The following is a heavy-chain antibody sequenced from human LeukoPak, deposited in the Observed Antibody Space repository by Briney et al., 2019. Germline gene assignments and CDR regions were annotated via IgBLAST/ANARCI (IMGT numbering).Heavy chain of an antibody. CDR3: ARADIVVVPAAILDSYYFDY. CDR2: INHSGST. J-gene: IGHJ4*02. D-gene: IGHD2-2*01. V-gene: IGHV4-34*01. CDR1: GGSFSGYN. Sequence: PSETLSLTCAVYGGSFSGYNWSWIRQPPGKGLEWIGEINHSGSTNYNPSLKSRVTISVDTSKNQFSLKLSSVTAADTAVYYCARADIVVVPAAILDSYYFDYWGQGTLVTVSS.